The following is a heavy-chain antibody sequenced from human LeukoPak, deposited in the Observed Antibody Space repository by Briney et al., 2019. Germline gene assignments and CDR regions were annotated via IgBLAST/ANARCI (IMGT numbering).Heavy chain of an antibody. D-gene: IGHD3-22*01. Sequence: ASLKVSCKASGYTFTGYYMHWVRQAPGQGLEWMGWINPNSGGTNYAQKFQGRVTMTRDTSISTAYMELSRLRSDDTAVYYCAREGPHYDSSGYYGGWLDPWGQGTLVTVSS. J-gene: IGHJ5*02. CDR1: GYTFTGYY. V-gene: IGHV1-2*02. CDR3: AREGPHYDSSGYYGGWLDP. CDR2: INPNSGGT.